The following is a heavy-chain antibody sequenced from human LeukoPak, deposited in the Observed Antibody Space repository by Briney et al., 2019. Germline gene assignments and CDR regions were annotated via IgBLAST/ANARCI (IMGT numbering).Heavy chain of an antibody. CDR2: ISGSGGST. J-gene: IGHJ4*02. CDR1: GSTFSSYA. Sequence: GGSLRLSCAASGSTFSSYAMSWVRQAPGKGLEWVSAISGSGGSTYYADSVKGRFTISRDNSKNTLYLQMNSLRAEDTAVYYCAKDISPSMVRGVITSSDYWGQGTLVTVSS. V-gene: IGHV3-23*01. CDR3: AKDISPSMVRGVITSSDY. D-gene: IGHD3-10*01.